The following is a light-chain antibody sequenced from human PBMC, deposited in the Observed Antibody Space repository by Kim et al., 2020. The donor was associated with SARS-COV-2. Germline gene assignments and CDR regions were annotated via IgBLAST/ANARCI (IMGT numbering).Light chain of an antibody. CDR3: QSYDSSLSGWV. V-gene: IGLV1-40*01. Sequence: QSALTQPPSVSGAPGQRVTISCTGSSSNIGAGYDVHWYQQLPGTAPKLLIYGNSNRPSGVPDRFSGSKSGTSASLAITGLQAEDEADYYCQSYDSSLSGWVFGGGTPLTV. CDR1: SSNIGAGYD. J-gene: IGLJ3*02. CDR2: GNS.